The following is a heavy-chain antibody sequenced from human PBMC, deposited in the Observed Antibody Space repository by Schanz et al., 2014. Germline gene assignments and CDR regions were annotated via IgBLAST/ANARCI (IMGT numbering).Heavy chain of an antibody. V-gene: IGHV1-18*01. CDR2: INAHTGNT. CDR1: GYIFGSHG. D-gene: IGHD3-10*01. CDR3: ARVHIATYHYNSPGAFDI. J-gene: IGHJ3*02. Sequence: QLMQSGSEVRKPGGSVKVSCKASGYIFGSHGMTWVRQAPGQGPELMGWINAHTGNTQYAQKFQGRVNMTRDTVTTTVHLELTRLRTDDTAIYYCARVHIATYHYNSPGAFDIWGQGTRVTVSS.